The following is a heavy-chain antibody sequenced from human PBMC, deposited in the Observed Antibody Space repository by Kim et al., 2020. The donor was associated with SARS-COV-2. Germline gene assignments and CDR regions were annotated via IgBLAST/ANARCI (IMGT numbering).Heavy chain of an antibody. V-gene: IGHV1-69*13. J-gene: IGHJ6*03. CDR1: GGTFSSYA. Sequence: SVKVSCKASGGTFSSYAISWVRQAPGQGLEWMGGIIPIFGTANYAQKFQGRVTITADESTSTAYMELSSLRSEDTAVYYCARERHPYFWSGSGISYYYYYYMDVWGKGTTVTVSS. CDR2: IIPIFGTA. CDR3: ARERHPYFWSGSGISYYYYYYMDV. D-gene: IGHD3-3*01.